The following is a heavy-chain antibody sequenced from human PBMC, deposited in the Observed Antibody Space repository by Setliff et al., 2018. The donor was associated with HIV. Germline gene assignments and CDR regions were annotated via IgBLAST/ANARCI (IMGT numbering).Heavy chain of an antibody. CDR3: ASVGCSGGSCYWFDP. Sequence: ASVKVSCKASGGTFSSYAISWVRQAPGQGLEWMGGIIPILGIANYAQKLQGRVTITADESTSTAYMELSSLRSEDTAVYYCASVGCSGGSCYWFDPWGQGTLVTVSS. D-gene: IGHD2-15*01. V-gene: IGHV1-69*10. CDR1: GGTFSSYA. J-gene: IGHJ5*02. CDR2: IIPILGIA.